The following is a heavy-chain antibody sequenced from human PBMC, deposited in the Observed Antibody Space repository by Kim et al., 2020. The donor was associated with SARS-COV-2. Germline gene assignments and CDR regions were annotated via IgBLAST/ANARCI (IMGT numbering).Heavy chain of an antibody. D-gene: IGHD1-1*01. CDR1: GGSISSSSYY. V-gene: IGHV4-39*01. CDR3: ARASDGTSDY. CDR2: IYYSGST. Sequence: SETLSLTCTVSGGSISSSSYYWGWVRQPPGKGLEWIGSIYYSGSTYYNPSLKSRVTIFVDTSKSQFSLKLSSVTAADTAGYYCARASDGTSDYWGQGTLVTVSS. J-gene: IGHJ4*02.